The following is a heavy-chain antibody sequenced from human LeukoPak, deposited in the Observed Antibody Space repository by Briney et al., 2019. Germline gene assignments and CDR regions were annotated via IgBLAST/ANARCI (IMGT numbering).Heavy chain of an antibody. CDR2: ISSSSSYI. Sequence: GGSLRLSCAASGFTFSSYSMNWVRQAPGKGLEWVSSISSSSSYIYYADSVKGRFTISRDNAKNSLYLQMNSLRAEDTAVYYCARETGYGFWERGLPLDYWGQGTLVTVSS. D-gene: IGHD3-10*01. J-gene: IGHJ4*02. CDR1: GFTFSSYS. CDR3: ARETGYGFWERGLPLDY. V-gene: IGHV3-21*01.